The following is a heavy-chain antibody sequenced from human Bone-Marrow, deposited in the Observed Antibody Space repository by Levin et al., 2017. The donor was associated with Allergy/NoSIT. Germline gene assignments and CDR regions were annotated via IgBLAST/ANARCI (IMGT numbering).Heavy chain of an antibody. CDR2: IFLRDSDT. CDR1: GYSFSSYG. V-gene: IGHV5-51*01. J-gene: IGHJ3*02. D-gene: IGHD6-19*01. Sequence: GESLKISCKGSGYSFSSYGIGWVRQMPGKGLEWMGIIFLRDSDTRYSPSFQGHVTISADKSISTAYLQWSGLNASDTAMYYCARLLGRRSGWIVDSGFDIWGQGTMVTVSS. CDR3: ARLLGRRSGWIVDSGFDI.